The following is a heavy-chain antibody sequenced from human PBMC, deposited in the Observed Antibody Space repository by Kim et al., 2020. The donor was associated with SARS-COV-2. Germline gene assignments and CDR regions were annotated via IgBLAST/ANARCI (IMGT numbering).Heavy chain of an antibody. CDR1: GGTFSSYA. CDR3: ARDKIMTYYYGSGSFHYYGMDV. D-gene: IGHD3-10*01. Sequence: SVKVSCKASGGTFSSYAISWVQQAPGQGLEWMGGIIPIFGTANYAQKFQGRVTITADESTSTAYMELSSLRSEDTAVYYCARDKIMTYYYGSGSFHYYGMDVWGQGTTVTVSS. J-gene: IGHJ6*02. V-gene: IGHV1-69*13. CDR2: IIPIFGTA.